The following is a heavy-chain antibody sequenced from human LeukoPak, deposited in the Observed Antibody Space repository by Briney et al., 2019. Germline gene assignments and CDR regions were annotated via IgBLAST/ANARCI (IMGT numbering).Heavy chain of an antibody. D-gene: IGHD3-3*01. Sequence: SETLSLTCTVSGGSISSSSYYWGWIRQPPGKGLEWIGSIYYSGSTYYYPSLKSRVTISVDTSKNQFSLKLSSVTAADTAVYYCARAGNTIFGVVISYFDYWGQGTLVTVSS. CDR3: ARAGNTIFGVVISYFDY. J-gene: IGHJ4*02. V-gene: IGHV4-39*01. CDR1: GGSISSSSYY. CDR2: IYYSGST.